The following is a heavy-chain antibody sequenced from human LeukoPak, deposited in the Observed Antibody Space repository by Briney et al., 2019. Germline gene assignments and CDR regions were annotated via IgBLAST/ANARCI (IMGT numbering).Heavy chain of an antibody. CDR1: GFTFSSYG. Sequence: PGGSLRLSCAASGFTFSSYGMHWVRQAPGKGLEWVAVISYDGSNKSYADSVKGRFTISRDNSKNTLYLQMNSLRAEDTAVYYCSQPYYYDSSGYYPYDYWGQGTLVTVSS. D-gene: IGHD3-22*01. J-gene: IGHJ4*02. V-gene: IGHV3-30*18. CDR2: ISYDGSNK. CDR3: SQPYYYDSSGYYPYDY.